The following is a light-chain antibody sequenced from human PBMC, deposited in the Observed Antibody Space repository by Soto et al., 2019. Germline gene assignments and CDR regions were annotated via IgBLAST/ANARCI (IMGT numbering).Light chain of an antibody. Sequence: ASKSLTSNLAWEKEKXGQARRLLINGESXRATGISDRLSGSGSGTEFTLNISSLQSEDFAVYYCKQYNNWPWTGGQGSKVDI. J-gene: IGKJ1*01. CDR3: KQYNNWPWT. CDR2: GES. CDR1: KSLTSN. V-gene: IGKV3-15*01.